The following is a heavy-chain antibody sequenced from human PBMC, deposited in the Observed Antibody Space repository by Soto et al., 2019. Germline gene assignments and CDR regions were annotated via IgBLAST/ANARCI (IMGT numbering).Heavy chain of an antibody. CDR1: GFTFDDYA. V-gene: IGHV3-9*01. Sequence: GGSLRLSCAASGFTFDDYAMHWVRQAPGKGLEWVSGISWNSGSIGYADSVKGRFTISRDNAKNSLYLQMNSLRAEDTALYYCAKDIFPYSSSPGAIDYWGQGTLVTVSS. D-gene: IGHD6-6*01. CDR3: AKDIFPYSSSPGAIDY. J-gene: IGHJ4*02. CDR2: ISWNSGSI.